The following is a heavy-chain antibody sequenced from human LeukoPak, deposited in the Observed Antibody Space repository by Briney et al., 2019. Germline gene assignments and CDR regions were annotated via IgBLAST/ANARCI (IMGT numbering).Heavy chain of an antibody. J-gene: IGHJ4*02. D-gene: IGHD3-22*01. V-gene: IGHV3-30*18. Sequence: GGSLRLSCAASGFTFSSYWMSWVRQAPGKGLEWVAVISYDGSNKYYADSVKGRFTISRDNSKNTLYLQMNSLRAEDTAVYYCAKVDPGRYYDSSGYIPFDYWGQGTLVTVSS. CDR2: ISYDGSNK. CDR1: GFTFSSYW. CDR3: AKVDPGRYYDSSGYIPFDY.